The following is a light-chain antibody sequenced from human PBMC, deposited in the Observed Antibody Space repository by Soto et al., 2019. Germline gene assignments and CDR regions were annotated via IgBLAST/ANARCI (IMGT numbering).Light chain of an antibody. CDR2: EGN. CDR3: CSYEGSRTLV. J-gene: IGLJ2*01. V-gene: IGLV2-23*01. CDR1: SSDFGSYNL. Sequence: QSALTQPASVSGSPGQSITISCTGTSSDFGSYNLVSWYRQHPGKAPKLIIYEGNKRPSGISNRFSGSKSVNTASLTISGLQAEDEADYYCCSYEGSRTLVFGGGTQLTVL.